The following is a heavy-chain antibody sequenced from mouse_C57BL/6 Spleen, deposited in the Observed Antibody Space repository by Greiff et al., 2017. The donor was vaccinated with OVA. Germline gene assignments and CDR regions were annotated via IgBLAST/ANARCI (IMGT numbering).Heavy chain of an antibody. Sequence: VQLQQSGPELVKPGASVKISCKASGYTFTDYYMNWVKQSHGKSLEWIGDINPNNGGTSYNQKFKGKATLTVDKSSSTAYMGLRSLTSEDSAVYYCAIGALTGYCAMDYWGQGTSVTVSS. CDR3: AIGALTGYCAMDY. D-gene: IGHD3-1*01. J-gene: IGHJ4*01. CDR2: INPNNGGT. V-gene: IGHV1-26*01. CDR1: GYTFTDYY.